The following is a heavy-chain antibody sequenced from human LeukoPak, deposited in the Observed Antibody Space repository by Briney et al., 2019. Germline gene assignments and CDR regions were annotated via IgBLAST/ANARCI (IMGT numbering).Heavy chain of an antibody. D-gene: IGHD2-2*01. V-gene: IGHV4-38-2*02. CDR3: ARDRSTSQDH. CDR2: IYHSGTT. Sequence: PSETLSLTCAVSGYSISSGYYWGWIRQPPGKGLEGIGSIYHSGTTYYNPSLKSRVTISVDTSKNQFSLKLSSVTAADTAVYYCARDRSTSQDHWGQGTLVTVSS. J-gene: IGHJ4*02. CDR1: GYSISSGYY.